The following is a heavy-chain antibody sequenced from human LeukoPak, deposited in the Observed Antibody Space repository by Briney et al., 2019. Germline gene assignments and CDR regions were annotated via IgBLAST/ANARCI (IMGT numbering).Heavy chain of an antibody. Sequence: SETLSLTCTVSGGSISSYYWSWIRQPPGKGLEWIGYIYYSGSTNYNPSLKSRVTISVDTSKNQSSLKLSSVTAADTAVYYCARLYSSGYLYYFDYWGQGTLVTVSS. CDR3: ARLYSSGYLYYFDY. CDR1: GGSISSYY. V-gene: IGHV4-59*01. CDR2: IYYSGST. J-gene: IGHJ4*02. D-gene: IGHD3-22*01.